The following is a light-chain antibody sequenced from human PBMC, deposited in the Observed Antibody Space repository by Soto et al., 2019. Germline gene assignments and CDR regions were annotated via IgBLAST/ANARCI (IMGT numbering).Light chain of an antibody. Sequence: NFMLTQPHSVSESPGKTVTLSCTRSSGSIASNSVQWYQQRPGSAPTTVIYEDNQRPSGVPDRFSGSIDSSSNSASLTISGLKTEDEADYYCQSYDSSSVIFGGGTKLTVL. J-gene: IGLJ2*01. CDR3: QSYDSSSVI. CDR2: EDN. V-gene: IGLV6-57*04. CDR1: SGSIASNS.